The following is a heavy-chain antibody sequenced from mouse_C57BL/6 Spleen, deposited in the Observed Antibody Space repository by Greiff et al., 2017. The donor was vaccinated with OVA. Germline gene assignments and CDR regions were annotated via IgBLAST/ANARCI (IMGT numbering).Heavy chain of an antibody. J-gene: IGHJ4*01. CDR1: GYTFTSYG. V-gene: IGHV1-81*01. CDR2: IYPRSGNT. D-gene: IGHD4-1*01. CDR3: ARLTGGAMDY. Sequence: QVQLQQSGAELARPGASVKLSCKASGYTFTSYGLSWVKQRTGQGLEWIGEIYPRSGNTYYNEKFKGKATRTADKSSSTAYRELRSLTSEDSAVYFCARLTGGAMDYWGQGTSVTVSS.